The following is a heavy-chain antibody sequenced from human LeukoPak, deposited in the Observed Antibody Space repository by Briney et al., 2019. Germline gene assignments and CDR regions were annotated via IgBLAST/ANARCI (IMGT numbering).Heavy chain of an antibody. Sequence: ASVKVSCKASGYTFTSYDINWVRQATGQGLEWMGWMNPNSGNTGYAQKFQGRVTITRNTSISTAYMELSGLTSEDTAVYYCATPSMIGISYGYVRLRNWGQGTLVTVSS. V-gene: IGHV1-8*01. D-gene: IGHD5-18*01. CDR2: MNPNSGNT. CDR1: GYTFTSYD. J-gene: IGHJ4*02. CDR3: ATPSMIGISYGYVRLRN.